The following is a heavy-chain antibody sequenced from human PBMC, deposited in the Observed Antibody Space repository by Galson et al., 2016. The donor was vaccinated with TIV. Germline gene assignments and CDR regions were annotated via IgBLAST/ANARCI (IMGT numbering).Heavy chain of an antibody. CDR1: GYTFTDYY. D-gene: IGHD6-13*01. V-gene: IGHV1-2*02. CDR2: INPASGGT. CDR3: ARDAPYSSSWSIDY. J-gene: IGHJ4*02. Sequence: SVKVSCKASGYTFTDYYIHFVRQAPGQGLEWMGWINPASGGTNLAQKFQGRVTMTRDTSISTVFMELRSLRYDDTAFYYCARDAPYSSSWSIDYWGQGSLVTVSS.